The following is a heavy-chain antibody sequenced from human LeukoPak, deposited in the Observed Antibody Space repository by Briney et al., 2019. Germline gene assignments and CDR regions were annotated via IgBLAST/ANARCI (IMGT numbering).Heavy chain of an antibody. Sequence: SETLSLTCTVSGGSISSGGYYWSWIRQPPGKGLEWIGYIYHSGSTYYNPSLKSRVTISVDRSKNQFSLKLSSVTAADTAVYYCARVIFTGRGSGCYGRWFDPWGQGTLVTVSS. J-gene: IGHJ5*02. CDR1: GGSISSGGYY. CDR3: ARVIFTGRGSGCYGRWFDP. CDR2: IYHSGST. D-gene: IGHD1-26*01. V-gene: IGHV4-30-2*01.